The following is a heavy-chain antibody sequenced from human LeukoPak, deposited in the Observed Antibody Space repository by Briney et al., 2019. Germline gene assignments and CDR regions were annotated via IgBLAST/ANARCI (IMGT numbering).Heavy chain of an antibody. CDR1: GFTVSSNY. CDR2: ICSGGST. J-gene: IGHJ5*02. D-gene: IGHD1-26*01. Sequence: GGSLRLSCAASGFTVSSNYMSWVRQAPGKGLEWVSVICSGGSTYYADSVKGRFTISRDNSKNTLYLQMNSLRAEDTAVYYCARRKVGATFDPWGQGTLVTVSS. V-gene: IGHV3-66*02. CDR3: ARRKVGATFDP.